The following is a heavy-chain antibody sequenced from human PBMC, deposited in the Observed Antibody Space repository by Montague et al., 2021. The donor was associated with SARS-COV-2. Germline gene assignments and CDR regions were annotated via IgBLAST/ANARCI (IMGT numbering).Heavy chain of an antibody. CDR3: ARGPVDDNCSGGSCYSRYYYGMDV. V-gene: IGHV4-34*01. D-gene: IGHD2-15*01. J-gene: IGHJ6*02. CDR1: DGSFSGYY. CDR2: INHSGST. Sequence: SETLSLTCAVYDGSFSGYYWSWIRQPPGKGLEWIGEINHSGSTNYNPSLKSRVTISVDTSKNQFSPKLSSVTAADTTVYYCARGPVDDNCSGGSCYSRYYYGMDVWGQGTTVTVSS.